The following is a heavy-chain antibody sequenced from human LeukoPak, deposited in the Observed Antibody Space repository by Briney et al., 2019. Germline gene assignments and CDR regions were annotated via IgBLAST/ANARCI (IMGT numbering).Heavy chain of an antibody. D-gene: IGHD1-1*01. J-gene: IGHJ4*02. CDR3: AKDLEGTPFDY. Sequence: GGSLRLSCAASGFTFSSYGMRWVRQAPGKGREWVAVISYDGSNKYYADSVKGRFTISRDNSKNTLYLQMNSLRAEDTAVYYCAKDLEGTPFDYWGQGTLVTVSS. V-gene: IGHV3-30*18. CDR2: ISYDGSNK. CDR1: GFTFSSYG.